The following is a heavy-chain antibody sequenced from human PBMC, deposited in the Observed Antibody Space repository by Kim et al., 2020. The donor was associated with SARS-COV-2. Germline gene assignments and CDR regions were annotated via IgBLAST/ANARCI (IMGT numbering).Heavy chain of an antibody. J-gene: IGHJ4*02. Sequence: YTNPSLKSRITISVDTSKTQFSLKLSSVTAADTAVYYCARERSNWNDLDSWGQGTLVTVSS. D-gene: IGHD1-20*01. CDR3: ARERSNWNDLDS. V-gene: IGHV4-39*02.